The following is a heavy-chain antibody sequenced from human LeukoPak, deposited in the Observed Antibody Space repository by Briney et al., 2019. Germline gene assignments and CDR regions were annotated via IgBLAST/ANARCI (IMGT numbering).Heavy chain of an antibody. V-gene: IGHV3-20*04. CDR3: AKDWDDYYGSGSYFDY. CDR2: IISNGSST. D-gene: IGHD3-10*01. CDR1: GFTFDDYG. J-gene: IGHJ4*02. Sequence: GGSLRLSCAASGFTFDDYGMSWVRHAPGKGLEWVSGIISNGSSTGYADSVKGRFTISRDNAKNSLYLQMNSLRAEDTAVYYCAKDWDDYYGSGSYFDYWGQGTLVTVSS.